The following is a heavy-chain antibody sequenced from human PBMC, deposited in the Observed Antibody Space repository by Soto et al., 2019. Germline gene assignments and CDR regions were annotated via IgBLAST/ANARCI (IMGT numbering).Heavy chain of an antibody. J-gene: IGHJ3*02. D-gene: IGHD2-15*01. CDR1: GFTFSSYW. V-gene: IGHV3-66*01. Sequence: GGSLRLSCAASGFTFSSYWMYWVRQAPGKGPEWVSLIYSGGSTDYADSAKGRFTISRDNSKNSLFLQMNSLRAEDTAVYYCARAAKTYSAFDIWGQGTMVTVSS. CDR3: ARAAKTYSAFDI. CDR2: IYSGGST.